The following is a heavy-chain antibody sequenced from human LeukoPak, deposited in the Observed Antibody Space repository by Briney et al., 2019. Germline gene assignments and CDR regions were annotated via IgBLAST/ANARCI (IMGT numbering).Heavy chain of an antibody. V-gene: IGHV3-23*01. CDR3: AKDRGQFYYNYYMDV. Sequence: GGSLRLSCAASGLTFSNYAMSWVRQAPGKGLEWVSTLGGGGIDTYYADSVKGRFTISRDNSKNTLYLQMNSLRAEDTAVYYCAKDRGQFYYNYYMDVWGKGTTVTVSS. CDR2: LGGGGIDT. J-gene: IGHJ6*03. CDR1: GLTFSNYA. D-gene: IGHD3-10*01.